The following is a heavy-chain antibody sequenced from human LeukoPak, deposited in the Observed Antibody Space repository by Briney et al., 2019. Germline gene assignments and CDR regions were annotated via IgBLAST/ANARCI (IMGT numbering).Heavy chain of an antibody. CDR3: ARRSRRYGMDV. V-gene: IGHV1-18*01. CDR1: GYTFTSYG. Sequence: ASVKVSCKASGYTFTSYGISWLRQAPGQGLEWMGWISAYNGNTNYAQKLQGRVTMTTDTSTSTAYMELRNLRSDATAVYYCARRSRRYGMDVWGQGTTVTVSS. J-gene: IGHJ6*02. CDR2: ISAYNGNT.